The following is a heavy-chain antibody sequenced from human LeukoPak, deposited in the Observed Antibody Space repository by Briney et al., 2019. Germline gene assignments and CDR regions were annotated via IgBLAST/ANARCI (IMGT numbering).Heavy chain of an antibody. V-gene: IGHV1-18*04. J-gene: IGHJ4*02. CDR2: ISTYSGDT. CDR3: ARDPGGRRSQAGHFVY. D-gene: IGHD6-19*01. CDR1: GYTFTSYG. Sequence: ASVKVSCKTSGYTFTSYGINWARQAPGQGLEWMGWISTYSGDTNSAQKLQARVTMTRDTSTGTAYMELRSLRSDDTAVYYCARDPGGRRSQAGHFVYWGQGTLVTVSS.